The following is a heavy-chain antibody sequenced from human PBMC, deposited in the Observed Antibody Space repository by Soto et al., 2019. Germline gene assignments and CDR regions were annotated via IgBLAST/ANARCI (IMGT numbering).Heavy chain of an antibody. J-gene: IGHJ4*02. CDR1: GFTFSGSA. CDR2: IRSKANSYAT. Sequence: GGSLRLSCAASGFTFSGSAMHWVRQASGKGLEWVGRIRSKANSYATAYAASVKGRFTISRDDSKNTAYLQMNSLKTEDTAVYYCTRHAWELPRPFEDYWGQGTLVTVSS. D-gene: IGHD1-26*01. V-gene: IGHV3-73*01. CDR3: TRHAWELPRPFEDY.